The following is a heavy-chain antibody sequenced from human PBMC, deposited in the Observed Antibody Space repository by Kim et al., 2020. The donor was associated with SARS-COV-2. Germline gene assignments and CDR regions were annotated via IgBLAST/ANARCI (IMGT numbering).Heavy chain of an antibody. D-gene: IGHD2-2*01. Sequence: GGSLRLSCAASGFIFSSYAMSWVRQAPGKGLEWVSAISGSGGSTYYADSVKGRFTISRDNSKNTLYLQMNSLRAEDTAVYYCAKDGDAYCSSTSGYYYYYRDVWGERTAVTVSS. CDR1: GFIFSSYA. V-gene: IGHV3-23*01. CDR2: ISGSGGST. J-gene: IGHJ6*03. CDR3: AKDGDAYCSSTSGYYYYYRDV.